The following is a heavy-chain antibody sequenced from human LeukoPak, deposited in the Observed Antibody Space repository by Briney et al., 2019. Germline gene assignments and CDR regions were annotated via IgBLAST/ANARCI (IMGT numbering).Heavy chain of an antibody. CDR3: ARGRDGYNYFDY. Sequence: SVKVSCKASGYTFTSYDINWVRQAPGQGLEWMGGIIPIFGTANYAQKFQGRVTITADESTSTAYMELSSLRSEDTAVYYCARGRDGYNYFDYWGQGTLVTVSS. CDR1: GYTFTSYD. V-gene: IGHV1-69*13. J-gene: IGHJ4*02. D-gene: IGHD5-24*01. CDR2: IIPIFGTA.